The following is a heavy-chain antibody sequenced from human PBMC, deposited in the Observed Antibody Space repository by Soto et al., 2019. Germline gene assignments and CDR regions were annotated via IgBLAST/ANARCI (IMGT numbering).Heavy chain of an antibody. CDR3: ARDKGIQLWSNYYYYGMDV. Sequence: GASVKVSFKASGGTFSSYAISWVRQAPGQGLEWMGGIIPIFGTANYAQKFQGRVTITADESTSTAYMELSSLRSEDTAVYYCARDKGIQLWSNYYYYGMDVWGQGTTVTVSS. CDR2: IIPIFGTA. CDR1: GGTFSSYA. J-gene: IGHJ6*02. V-gene: IGHV1-69*13. D-gene: IGHD5-18*01.